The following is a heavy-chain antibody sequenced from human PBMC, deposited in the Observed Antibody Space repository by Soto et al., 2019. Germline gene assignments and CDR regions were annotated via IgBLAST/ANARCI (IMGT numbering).Heavy chain of an antibody. V-gene: IGHV1-69*12. CDR1: GGTFSSYA. CDR3: PRAGSSSETPAS. D-gene: IGHD1-26*01. Sequence: QVQLVQSGAEVKKPGSSVKVSCKASGGTFSSYAISWVRQAPGQGLEWMGGIIPIFGTANYAQKFQGRVRFTGDDPTSTANRERSGLRSEDTAVYSCPRAGSSSETPASGGQGTLVPVSS. J-gene: IGHJ4*02. CDR2: IIPIFGTA.